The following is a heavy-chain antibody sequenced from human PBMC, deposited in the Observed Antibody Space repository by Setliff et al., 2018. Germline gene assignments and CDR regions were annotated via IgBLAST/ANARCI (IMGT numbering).Heavy chain of an antibody. CDR1: EYSFIDYW. J-gene: IGHJ5*01. Sequence: PGESLKISCRGSEYSFIDYWISWVRQKPGGGLEWMGKVDPSDSYATYGPSFQGHVIISVDTSINTVYLQWSRLEASDSGIYYCARPTESSRWHPFDSWGQGTLVTVSS. D-gene: IGHD2-2*01. CDR2: VDPSDSYA. V-gene: IGHV5-10-1*01. CDR3: ARPTESSRWHPFDS.